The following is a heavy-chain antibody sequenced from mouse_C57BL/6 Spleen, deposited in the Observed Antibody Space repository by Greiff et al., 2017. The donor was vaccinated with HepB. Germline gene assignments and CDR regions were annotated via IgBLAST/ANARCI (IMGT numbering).Heavy chain of an antibody. CDR1: GFSLTSYA. CDR3: SRKGSRASYYAMDY. Sequence: VQVVESGPGLVAPSQSLSITCTVSGFSLTSYAISWVRQPPGKGLEWLGVIWTGGGTNYNTALKYRLSISKDNSKSQVFLKMNSLQTDDTARYYCSRKGSRASYYAMDYWGQGTSVTVSS. J-gene: IGHJ4*01. CDR2: IWTGGGT. V-gene: IGHV2-9-1*01. D-gene: IGHD1-1*01.